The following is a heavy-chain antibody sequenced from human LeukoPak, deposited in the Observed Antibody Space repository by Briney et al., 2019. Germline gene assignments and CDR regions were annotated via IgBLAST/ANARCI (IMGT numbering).Heavy chain of an antibody. D-gene: IGHD3-22*01. CDR3: AKASFNYYDSSGYESSFDY. CDR1: GFTLSSYG. CDR2: IRYDGSNK. J-gene: IGHJ4*02. Sequence: GGSLRLSCAASGFTLSSYGMHWVRQAPGKGLEWVAFIRYDGSNKYYADSVKGRFTISRDNSKNTLYLQMNSLRAEDTAVYYCAKASFNYYDSSGYESSFDYWGQGTLVTVSS. V-gene: IGHV3-30*02.